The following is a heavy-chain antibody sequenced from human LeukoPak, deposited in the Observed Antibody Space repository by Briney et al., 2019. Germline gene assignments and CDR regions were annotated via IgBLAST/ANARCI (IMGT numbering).Heavy chain of an antibody. CDR1: GFTFGGYA. J-gene: IGHJ4*02. Sequence: GRSLRLSCTASGFTFGGYAMSWFRQAPGKGLEWVAVISYDGSNKYYADSVKGRFTISRDNSKNTLYLQMNSLRAEDTAVYYCAKDLHYGSGSPPPGDYWGQGTLVTVSS. V-gene: IGHV3-30*04. D-gene: IGHD3-10*01. CDR2: ISYDGSNK. CDR3: AKDLHYGSGSPPPGDY.